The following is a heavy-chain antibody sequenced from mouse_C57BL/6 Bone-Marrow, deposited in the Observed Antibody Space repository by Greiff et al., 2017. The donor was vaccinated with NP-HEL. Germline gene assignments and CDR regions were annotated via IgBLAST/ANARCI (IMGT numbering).Heavy chain of an antibody. Sequence: EVQLVESGGDLVKPGGSLKLSCAASGFTFSSYGMSWVRQTPDKRLEWVATISSGGSYTYYPDSVKGRFTISRDNAKNTLYLQMSSLKSEDTAMYYCARRATVVAWDWYFDVWGTGTTVTVSS. V-gene: IGHV5-6*01. D-gene: IGHD1-1*01. CDR3: ARRATVVAWDWYFDV. J-gene: IGHJ1*03. CDR1: GFTFSSYG. CDR2: ISSGGSYT.